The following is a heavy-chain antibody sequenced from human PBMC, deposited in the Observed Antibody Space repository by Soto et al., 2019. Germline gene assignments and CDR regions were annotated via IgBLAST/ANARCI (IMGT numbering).Heavy chain of an antibody. CDR1: CYSISSGYY. Sequence: PSAPLSLTCAVSCYSISSGYYWGWIRQPPVKGLEWIGTIYHSGSTFYNPSLKSRGTISVDTSKNQLSLKVNSVTAADTAVFYCARRASSGWTTNFFDYWGQGALV. CDR2: IYHSGST. D-gene: IGHD6-19*01. CDR3: ARRASSGWTTNFFDY. V-gene: IGHV4-38-2*01. J-gene: IGHJ4*02.